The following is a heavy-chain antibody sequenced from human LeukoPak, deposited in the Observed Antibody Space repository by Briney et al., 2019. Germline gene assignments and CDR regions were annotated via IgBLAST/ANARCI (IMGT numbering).Heavy chain of an antibody. J-gene: IGHJ4*02. V-gene: IGHV3-53*01. D-gene: IGHD2-15*01. CDR3: ARDYSRALYN. CDR2: IYTGGGT. CDR1: GFSVSGSY. Sequence: PGGSLRLSCAASGFSVSGSYMTWVRQTPGKGLEWLSVIYTGGGTDSADSVKGRFTISRDNAKNSLYLQMNSLKVEDTAVYYCARDYSRALYNWGQGTLVTVAS.